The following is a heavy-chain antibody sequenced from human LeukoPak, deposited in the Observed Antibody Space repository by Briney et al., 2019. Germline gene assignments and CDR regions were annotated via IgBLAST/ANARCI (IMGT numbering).Heavy chain of an antibody. CDR1: GGSISSSSYY. CDR3: ARHEGVTTPFDY. Sequence: SETLSLTCTVSGGSISSSSYYWGWIRQPPGKGLEWIGSIYYSGSTYYNPSLKRRVTISVDTSKNQFSLKLSAVTAADTAVYYCARHEGVTTPFDYWGQGTLVTVSS. J-gene: IGHJ4*02. CDR2: IYYSGST. V-gene: IGHV4-39*01. D-gene: IGHD4-17*01.